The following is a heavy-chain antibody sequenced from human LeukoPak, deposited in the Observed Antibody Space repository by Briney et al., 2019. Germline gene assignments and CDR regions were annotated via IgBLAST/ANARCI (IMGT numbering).Heavy chain of an antibody. J-gene: IGHJ4*02. CDR3: ATLPRGSGSHL. D-gene: IGHD7-27*01. CDR1: GFTFSSYW. CDR2: IKQDGSEK. V-gene: IGHV3-7*01. Sequence: HTGGSLRLSCAASGFTFSSYWMSWVRQAPGKGLEWVANIKQDGSEKYYMDSVKGRFTISRDNAKNSRYLQMNSLRAEDTAVYYCATLPRGSGSHLWGQGTLVTVSS.